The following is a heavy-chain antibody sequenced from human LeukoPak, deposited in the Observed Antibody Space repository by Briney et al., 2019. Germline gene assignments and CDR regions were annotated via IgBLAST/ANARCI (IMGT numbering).Heavy chain of an antibody. J-gene: IGHJ3*02. CDR2: ISGSGGST. Sequence: GGSLRLSCAVSGFTFSSYAMSWVRQAPGKGLEWVSSISGSGGSTNYADSVKGRFTISRDNAKNSLYLQMNSLRAEDTAVYYCAREGSSGWSNDDAFDIWGQGTMVTVSS. D-gene: IGHD6-19*01. V-gene: IGHV3-23*01. CDR1: GFTFSSYA. CDR3: AREGSSGWSNDDAFDI.